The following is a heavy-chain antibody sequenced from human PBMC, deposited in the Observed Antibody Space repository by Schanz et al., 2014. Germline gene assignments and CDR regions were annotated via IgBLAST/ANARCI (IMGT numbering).Heavy chain of an antibody. D-gene: IGHD2-15*01. CDR1: GGSISSGGYY. CDR3: ARLVGPSFYYGMDV. Sequence: QVQLQESGPGLVKPSQTLSLTCTVSGGSISSGGYYWSWIRQHPGKGLEWIGYIYDSGNTYYNPSLKSRVTMSIDTSENQFSLNLRSVTGADTAVYYCARLVGPSFYYGMDVWGQGTTVTDSS. CDR2: IYDSGNT. J-gene: IGHJ6*02. V-gene: IGHV4-31*03.